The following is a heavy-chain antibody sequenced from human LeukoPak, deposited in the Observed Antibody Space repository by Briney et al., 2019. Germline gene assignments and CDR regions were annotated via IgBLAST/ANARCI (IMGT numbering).Heavy chain of an antibody. V-gene: IGHV3-66*01. D-gene: IGHD3-22*01. CDR3: ARDLWHSSGYPTVYYYYGMDV. Sequence: GGSLRLSCAASGFTVSSNYMSWVRQAPGKGLEWVSVIYSGGSTYYADSVKGRFTISRDNSKNTLYLQMNSLRAEDTAVYYCARDLWHSSGYPTVYYYYGMDVWSQGTTVTVSS. CDR2: IYSGGST. J-gene: IGHJ6*02. CDR1: GFTVSSNY.